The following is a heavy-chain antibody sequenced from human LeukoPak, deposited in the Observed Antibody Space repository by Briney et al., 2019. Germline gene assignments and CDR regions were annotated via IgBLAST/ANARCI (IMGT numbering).Heavy chain of an antibody. Sequence: ASVKVSCKVSGYTLTELSMHWVRQAPGKGLEWMGGFDPEDGETIYAQKFQGRVTMTEDTSTDTAYMELSGLRSEDTAVYYCATDRSYYDSSGYSSFDYWGQGTLVTVSS. CDR1: GYTLTELS. D-gene: IGHD3-22*01. CDR2: FDPEDGET. CDR3: ATDRSYYDSSGYSSFDY. V-gene: IGHV1-24*01. J-gene: IGHJ4*02.